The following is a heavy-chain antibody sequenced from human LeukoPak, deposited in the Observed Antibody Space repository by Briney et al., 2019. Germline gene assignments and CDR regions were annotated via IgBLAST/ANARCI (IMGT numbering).Heavy chain of an antibody. V-gene: IGHV4-59*01. Sequence: SETLSLICTVSGGSINGYYWSWIRQPPGKGLEWIGYVYYSGSNSYNPSLKSRVSLSVDTSKNQFSLRLTSVTAADTAVYYCARSRSGSYSYFEDWGQGTLVSVSS. J-gene: IGHJ4*02. CDR3: ARSRSGSYSYFED. CDR2: VYYSGSN. D-gene: IGHD1-26*01. CDR1: GGSINGYY.